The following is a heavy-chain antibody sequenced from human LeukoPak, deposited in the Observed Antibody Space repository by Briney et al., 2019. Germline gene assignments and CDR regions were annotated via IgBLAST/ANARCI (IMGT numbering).Heavy chain of an antibody. CDR1: GGSFSGYY. CDR3: AKDHVVVPAAADY. D-gene: IGHD2-2*01. V-gene: IGHV3-23*01. J-gene: IGHJ4*02. Sequence: ETLSLTCAVYGGSFSGYYWSWVRQAPGKGLERVSAISGSGGSTYYADSVKGRFTISRDNSKNTLYLQMNSLRAEDTAVYYCAKDHVVVPAAADYWGQGTLVTVSS. CDR2: ISGSGGST.